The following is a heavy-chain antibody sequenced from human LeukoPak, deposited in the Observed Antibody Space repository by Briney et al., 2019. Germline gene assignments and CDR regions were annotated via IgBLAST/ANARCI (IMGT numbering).Heavy chain of an antibody. Sequence: SETLSLTCTVSGGSISSSSYYWGWIRQPPGKGLEWIGSIYYSGSTYYNPSLKSRVTISVDTSKNQFSLKLSSVTAADTAVYYCARGVGEQLALYFDYWGQGTLVTVSS. D-gene: IGHD6-6*01. CDR3: ARGVGEQLALYFDY. CDR2: IYYSGST. J-gene: IGHJ4*02. CDR1: GGSISSSSYY. V-gene: IGHV4-39*07.